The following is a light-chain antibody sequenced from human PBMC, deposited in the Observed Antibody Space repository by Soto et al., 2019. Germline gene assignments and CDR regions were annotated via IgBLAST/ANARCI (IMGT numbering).Light chain of an antibody. J-gene: IGLJ3*02. CDR1: SSNIGAGYD. CDR2: GNS. Sequence: QSVLTQPPSVSGAPGQRVTISCTGSSSNIGAGYDVPWYQQLPGTAPKLLIYGNSNRPSGVPDRFSGSKSGTSASLAITGLQAEDEADYYCQSYDSSLSCWVFGGGTKLTVL. CDR3: QSYDSSLSCWV. V-gene: IGLV1-40*01.